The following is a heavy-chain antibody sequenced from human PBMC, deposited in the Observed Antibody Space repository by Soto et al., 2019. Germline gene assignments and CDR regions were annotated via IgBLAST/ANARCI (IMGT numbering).Heavy chain of an antibody. CDR3: AREGQLVPRVDY. Sequence: QVQLVQSGAEVKKPGSSVKVSCKASGGTFSSYTISWVRQAPGQGLEWMGRIIPILGIANYAQKFQGRVTITADKSTSTSYMELSSLTSEDTAVYYCAREGQLVPRVDYWGQGTLVTVSS. D-gene: IGHD6-6*01. V-gene: IGHV1-69*08. CDR1: GGTFSSYT. CDR2: IIPILGIA. J-gene: IGHJ4*02.